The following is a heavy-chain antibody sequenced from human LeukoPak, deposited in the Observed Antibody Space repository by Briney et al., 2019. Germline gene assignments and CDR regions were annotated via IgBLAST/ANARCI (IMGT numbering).Heavy chain of an antibody. CDR2: IDPSDSYT. V-gene: IGHV5-10-1*04. D-gene: IGHD6-13*01. CDR1: GYSFTSYW. Sequence: HGESLKISCKGSGYSFTSYWFSWVRQMPGKGLEWMGRIDPSDSYTNYSPSFQGQVTISADKSISTAYLQWSSLKASDTAMYYCARHPSIAAAATEGWFDPWGQGTLVTVSS. J-gene: IGHJ5*02. CDR3: ARHPSIAAAATEGWFDP.